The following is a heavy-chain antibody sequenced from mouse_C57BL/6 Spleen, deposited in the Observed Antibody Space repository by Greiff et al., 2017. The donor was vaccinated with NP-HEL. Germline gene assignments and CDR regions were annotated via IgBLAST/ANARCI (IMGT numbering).Heavy chain of an antibody. CDR2: ISYDGSN. D-gene: IGHD1-1*01. CDR3: ARVLRY. Sequence: EVKLMESGPGLVKPSQSLSLTCSVTGYSITSGYYWNWIRQFPGNKLEWMGYISYDGSNNYNPSLKNRISITRDTSKNQFFLKLNSVTTEDTATYYCARVLRYWGQGTLVTVSA. CDR1: GYSITSGYY. V-gene: IGHV3-6*01. J-gene: IGHJ3*01.